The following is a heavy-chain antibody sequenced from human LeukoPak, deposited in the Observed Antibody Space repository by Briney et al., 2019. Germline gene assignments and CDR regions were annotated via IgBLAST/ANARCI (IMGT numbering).Heavy chain of an antibody. CDR3: ARRLSLRFDAFAV. D-gene: IGHD3-3*01. J-gene: IGHJ3*01. V-gene: IGHV3-23*01. CDR1: GFTFSSYW. Sequence: GGSLRLSCVASGFTFSSYWMHWVRQDPGKGLEWVSSMSDIGPNTYYADSVKGRFTISRDTSKNTLLLQMNSLRADDTALYFCARRLSLRFDAFAVWGPGTVVTVSS. CDR2: MSDIGPNT.